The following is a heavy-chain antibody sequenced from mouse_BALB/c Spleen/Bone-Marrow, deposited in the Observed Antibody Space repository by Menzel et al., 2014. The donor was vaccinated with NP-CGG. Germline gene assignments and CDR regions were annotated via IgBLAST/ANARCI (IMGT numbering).Heavy chain of an antibody. CDR1: GYTFTDYA. D-gene: IGHD3-3*01. CDR3: AREGCASTAWFAY. J-gene: IGHJ3*01. CDR2: INTYSGNT. Sequence: QVQLQQPGPELVRPGVSVKISCKGSGYTFTDYAMHWVKQSHAKSLEWIGVINTYSGNTNYNQNFKGKATMTVDKSSSTAFMELARLTYEDPAIYYWAREGCASTAWFAYWGQGTLVTVSA. V-gene: IGHV1-67*01.